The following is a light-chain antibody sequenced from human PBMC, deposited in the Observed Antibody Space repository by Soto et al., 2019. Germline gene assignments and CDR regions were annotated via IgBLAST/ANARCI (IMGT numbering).Light chain of an antibody. CDR3: QQYNEWPPVT. Sequence: EIVLTQSPGTLSLYPGERATLSCRASQTVNSSNLAWYQQKPGQAPRLLIHGASTRATGIPARFSGSGSGTEFTLTISSLQSEDFAVYYCQQYNEWPPVTFGGGTKVDIK. J-gene: IGKJ4*01. CDR2: GAS. CDR1: QTVNSSN. V-gene: IGKV3-15*01.